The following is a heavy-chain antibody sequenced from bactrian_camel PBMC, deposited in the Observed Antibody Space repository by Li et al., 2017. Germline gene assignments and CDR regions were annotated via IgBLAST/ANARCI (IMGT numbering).Heavy chain of an antibody. D-gene: IGHD5*01. Sequence: HVQLVESGGGSVKAGGSLRLSCTDPGFTSGGCAMNWYRQAAGKQREWFSTIRADGSRSYADSVKGRFTMSKDKAKDTVYRQMNSLKPEDTAMYYCAADMGHMGWASPCHFGYWGQGTQVTVS. CDR3: AADMGHMGWASPCHFGY. CDR1: GFTSGGCA. J-gene: IGHJ6*01. V-gene: IGHV3S53*01. CDR2: IRADGSR.